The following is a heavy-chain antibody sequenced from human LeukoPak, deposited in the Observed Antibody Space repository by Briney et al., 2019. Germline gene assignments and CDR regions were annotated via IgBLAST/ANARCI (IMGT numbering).Heavy chain of an antibody. V-gene: IGHV4-61*02. CDR3: ARDPAPGYCSSTSCYTPYYFDY. CDR1: GGSISSGSYY. CDR2: IYTSGST. J-gene: IGHJ4*02. D-gene: IGHD2-2*02. Sequence: SQTLSLTCTVSGGSISSGSYYWSWIRQPAGKGLEWIGRIYTSGSTNYNPSLKSRVTISVDTSKNQFSLKLSSVTAADTAVYYCARDPAPGYCSSTSCYTPYYFDYWGQGTLVTVSS.